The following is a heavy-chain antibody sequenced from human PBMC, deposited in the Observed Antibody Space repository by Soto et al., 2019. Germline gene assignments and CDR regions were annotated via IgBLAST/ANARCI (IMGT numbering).Heavy chain of an antibody. CDR2: ISGSSSYT. J-gene: IGHJ5*02. CDR1: GFTFSDYY. CDR3: AREYYDFWSGSSWLDP. D-gene: IGHD3-3*01. V-gene: IGHV3-11*06. Sequence: GGSLRLSCAASGFTFSDYYMSWIRQAPGKGLEWVSYISGSSSYTNYADSVKGRFTISRDNAKNSLYLQMNSLRAEDTAVYYCAREYYDFWSGSSWLDPWGQGTLVTVSS.